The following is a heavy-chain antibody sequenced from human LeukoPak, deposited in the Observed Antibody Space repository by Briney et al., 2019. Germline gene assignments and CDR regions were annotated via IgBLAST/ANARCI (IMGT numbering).Heavy chain of an antibody. CDR3: ARQVAAAGTGGLLLGYGMDV. J-gene: IGHJ6*02. CDR1: GYSFTTNW. V-gene: IGHV5-51*01. Sequence: GESLKISCKGSGYSFTTNWIGWMRQMPGKGLEWMGIIYPGDSDTRYSPPFQGQVTISADKSINTAYLQWSSLKASDTAIYYCARQVAAAGTGGLLLGYGMDVWGQGTTVTVSS. CDR2: IYPGDSDT. D-gene: IGHD6-13*01.